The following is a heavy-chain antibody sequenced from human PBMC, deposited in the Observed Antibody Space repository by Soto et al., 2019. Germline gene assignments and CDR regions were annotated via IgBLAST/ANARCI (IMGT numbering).Heavy chain of an antibody. CDR3: EAYQPPLLSFDL. D-gene: IGHD2-2*01. V-gene: IGHV1-69*02. J-gene: IGHJ2*01. Sequence: QVQLVQSGAEVKKPGSSVKVSCKASGGTFSSYTISWVRQAPGQGLEWMGRIIPILGIANYAQKFQGRVTITADKSTSTAYMELSSLRSEDTAVYYCEAYQPPLLSFDLWGRGTLVTVSS. CDR1: GGTFSSYT. CDR2: IIPILGIA.